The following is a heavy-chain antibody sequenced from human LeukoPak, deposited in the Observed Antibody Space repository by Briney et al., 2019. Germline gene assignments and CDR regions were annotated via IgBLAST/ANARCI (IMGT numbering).Heavy chain of an antibody. D-gene: IGHD3-10*01. J-gene: IGHJ4*02. CDR3: GRKRWGGGGFDY. CDR1: GFTFSSYA. Sequence: PGRSLRLSCAASGFTFSSYAMHWVRQAPGKGLEWVAVISYDGSNKYYADSVKGRFTISRDNSRNTLYLQMNSLRADDTAVYYCGRKRWGGGGFDYWGQGTLVTVSS. CDR2: ISYDGSNK. V-gene: IGHV3-30*04.